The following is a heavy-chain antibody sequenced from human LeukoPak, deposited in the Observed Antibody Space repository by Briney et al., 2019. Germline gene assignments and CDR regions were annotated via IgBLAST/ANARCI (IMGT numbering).Heavy chain of an antibody. Sequence: GGSLRLSCAASGFTFRDYEMNWVRQAPGKGLEWVSYISGRGSTIYYADSVKGRFTISRDNAKNSLYLQMNSLRAEDTAVYYCARDRLTLYYWGQGTLVTVSS. V-gene: IGHV3-48*03. CDR2: ISGRGSTI. CDR1: GFTFRDYE. J-gene: IGHJ4*02. CDR3: ARDRLTLYY.